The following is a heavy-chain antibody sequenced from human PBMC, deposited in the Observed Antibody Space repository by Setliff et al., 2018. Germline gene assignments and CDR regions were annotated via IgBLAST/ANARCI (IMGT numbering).Heavy chain of an antibody. CDR2: IYYSGST. V-gene: IGHV4-39*07. Sequence: SETLSLTCTVSGGSISSSSYYWGWIRQPPGKGLEWIGSIYYSGSTYYNPSLKSRVTISVDTSKNQFSLKLSSVTAADTAVYYGAREDPYDSSGYHYYYGMDVWGQGTTVTVSS. J-gene: IGHJ6*02. CDR1: GGSISSSSYY. D-gene: IGHD3-22*01. CDR3: AREDPYDSSGYHYYYGMDV.